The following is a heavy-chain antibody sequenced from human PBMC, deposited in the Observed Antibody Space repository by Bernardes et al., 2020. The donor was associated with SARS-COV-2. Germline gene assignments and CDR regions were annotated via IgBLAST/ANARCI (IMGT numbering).Heavy chain of an antibody. D-gene: IGHD3-10*01. CDR1: GFTFSSSA. CDR2: ISGSGGST. V-gene: IGHV3-23*01. Sequence: GGSLRLSRAASGFTFSSSAMSWVRQAPGKGLEWVSAISGSGGSTYYADSVKGRFTISRDNSKNTLYLQMNSLRAEDTAVYYCAKDRPYYYGSGSYSPFDAFDIWGQGTMVTVSS. CDR3: AKDRPYYYGSGSYSPFDAFDI. J-gene: IGHJ3*02.